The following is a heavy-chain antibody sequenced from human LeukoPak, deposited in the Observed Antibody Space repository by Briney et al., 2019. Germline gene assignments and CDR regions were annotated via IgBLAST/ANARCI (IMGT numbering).Heavy chain of an antibody. V-gene: IGHV1-46*01. Sequence: ASVTVSFTSSGYTFTIYYMHWVRQAPGQGLEWMGIINPSGGSTSYAQKFQGRVTMTRDTSTSTVYMELSSLRSEDTAVYYCARILSAYGDSDYWGQGTLVTVSS. CDR1: GYTFTIYY. CDR2: INPSGGST. D-gene: IGHD4-17*01. CDR3: ARILSAYGDSDY. J-gene: IGHJ4*02.